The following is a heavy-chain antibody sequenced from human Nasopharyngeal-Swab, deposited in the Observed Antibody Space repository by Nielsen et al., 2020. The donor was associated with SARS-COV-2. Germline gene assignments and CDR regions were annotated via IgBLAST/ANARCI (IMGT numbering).Heavy chain of an antibody. Sequence: SETLSLTCAVSGASISTRSWWSWVRQPPGKGLEWIGDIWHDGSTNYNPSLKSRVTMSLDTSKNQFSLELTSVTAEDTAVYYCARDSSGWRENDYWGQGTLVTVSS. D-gene: IGHD6-19*01. CDR1: GASISTRSW. CDR2: IWHDGST. J-gene: IGHJ4*02. CDR3: ARDSSGWRENDY. V-gene: IGHV4-4*02.